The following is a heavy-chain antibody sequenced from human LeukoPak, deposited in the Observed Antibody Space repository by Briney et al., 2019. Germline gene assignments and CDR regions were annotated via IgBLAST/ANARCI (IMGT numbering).Heavy chain of an antibody. CDR3: AKVPLMAVAAYYFDY. V-gene: IGHV3-23*01. Sequence: GALRLSCAASGFTFSSYAMSWVRQAPGKGLEWVSAISGSGGSTYYADSVKGRFTISRDNSKNTLYLQMNSLRAEDTAVYYCAKVPLMAVAAYYFDYWGQGTLVTVSS. J-gene: IGHJ4*02. CDR2: ISGSGGST. CDR1: GFTFSSYA. D-gene: IGHD6-19*01.